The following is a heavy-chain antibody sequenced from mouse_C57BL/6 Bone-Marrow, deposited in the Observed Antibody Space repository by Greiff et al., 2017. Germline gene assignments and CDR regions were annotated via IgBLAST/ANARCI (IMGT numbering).Heavy chain of an antibody. D-gene: IGHD1-1*01. V-gene: IGHV5-12*01. J-gene: IGHJ1*03. CDR3: ARQSYGSSYDWYFDV. Sequence: EVQRVESGGGLVQPGGSLKLSCAASGFTFSDYYMYWVRQTPEKRLEWVAYISNGGGSTYYPDTVKGRFTISRDNAKNTLYLQMSRLKSEDTAMYYCARQSYGSSYDWYFDVWGTGTTVTVSS. CDR2: ISNGGGST. CDR1: GFTFSDYY.